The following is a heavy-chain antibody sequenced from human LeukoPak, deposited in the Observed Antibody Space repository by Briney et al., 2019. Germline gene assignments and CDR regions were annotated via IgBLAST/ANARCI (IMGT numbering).Heavy chain of an antibody. Sequence: SETLSLTCTVSGGSISSYYWSWIRQPPGKGLEGIGYIYYSGSTNYNPSLKSRVTISVDTSKNQFSLKLSSVTAADTAVYYCARSRGSGWSEDYFDYWGQGTLVTVSS. D-gene: IGHD6-19*01. V-gene: IGHV4-59*01. CDR2: IYYSGST. CDR3: ARSRGSGWSEDYFDY. CDR1: GGSISSYY. J-gene: IGHJ4*02.